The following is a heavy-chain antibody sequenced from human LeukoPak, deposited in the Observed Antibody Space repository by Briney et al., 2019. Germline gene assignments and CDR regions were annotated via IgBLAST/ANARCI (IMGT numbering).Heavy chain of an antibody. CDR3: AREGRIMGATIDY. Sequence: GGSLRLSCAASGFTFSSYWMHWVRQAPGKGLVWGSRVNTDGRSTSYAGSVKGRFTISRDNAKNTLSLQMVSLRAEDTAVYYCAREGRIMGATIDYWGQGALVTVSS. D-gene: IGHD1-26*01. CDR2: VNTDGRST. CDR1: GFTFSSYW. V-gene: IGHV3-74*01. J-gene: IGHJ4*02.